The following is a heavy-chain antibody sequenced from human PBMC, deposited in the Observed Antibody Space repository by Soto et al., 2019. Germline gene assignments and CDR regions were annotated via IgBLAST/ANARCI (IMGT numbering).Heavy chain of an antibody. J-gene: IGHJ6*02. CDR1: GYTITGYY. V-gene: IGHV1-2*02. Sequence: ASVKVSCKASGYTITGYYVHWVREAPGQGLEWMGWINPETGGTSYAQKFQGRVTLSRDTSINTAYLGLSRLRFDDAAVYFCARERYQVISDGMDVWGQGTTVTVSS. CDR2: INPETGGT. CDR3: ARERYQVISDGMDV. D-gene: IGHD2-2*01.